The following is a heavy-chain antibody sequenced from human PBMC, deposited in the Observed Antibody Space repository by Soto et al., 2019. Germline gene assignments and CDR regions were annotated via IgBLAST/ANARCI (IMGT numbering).Heavy chain of an antibody. V-gene: IGHV3-9*01. CDR3: TEDNHPPVTMEGCYLDS. J-gene: IGHJ4*02. CDR1: GFTFSIYA. CDR2: ISWNSDSM. D-gene: IGHD3-10*01. Sequence: PGGSLRLSCSASGFTFSIYAMHWVRQAPGKGPEWVSGISWNSDSMGYADSVEGRFTISRDNAKNSLYLQMNSLRAEDTALYYCTEDNHPPVTMEGCYLDSWGQGTLVTVSS.